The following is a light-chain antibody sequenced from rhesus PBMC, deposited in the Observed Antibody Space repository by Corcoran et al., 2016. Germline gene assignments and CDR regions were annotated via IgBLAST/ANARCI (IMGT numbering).Light chain of an antibody. Sequence: DIQMTQSPSSLSASVGDRVTITCRASQGINNYLSWYQQKPGKATKPLIYYASSLETGVPLRFSGSGFVTDYTLTISSLQPEDIASDYCQQYNNSPLTFGGGTKVEIK. CDR3: QQYNNSPLT. CDR1: QGINNY. CDR2: YAS. J-gene: IGKJ4*01. V-gene: IGKV1-66*01.